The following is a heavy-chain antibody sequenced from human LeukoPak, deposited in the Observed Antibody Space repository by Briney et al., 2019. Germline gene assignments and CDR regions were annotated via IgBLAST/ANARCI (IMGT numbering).Heavy chain of an antibody. Sequence: ASVKVSCKASGYFLTDYYIHWVRQARGQGLEWMGWINPNHGDTNYAQKFQDRVSMTRDTSISTAYMHLSRLRSADTAVYYCARSPHILTGENFDYWGQGTLLTVSS. V-gene: IGHV1-2*02. CDR1: GYFLTDYY. CDR3: ARSPHILTGENFDY. CDR2: INPNHGDT. D-gene: IGHD3-9*01. J-gene: IGHJ4*02.